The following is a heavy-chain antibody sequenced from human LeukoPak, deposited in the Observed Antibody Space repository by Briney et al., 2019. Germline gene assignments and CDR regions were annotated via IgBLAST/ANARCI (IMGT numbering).Heavy chain of an antibody. CDR2: IRYDGSNK. CDR3: AKGVHSMVRGVITLPFDY. D-gene: IGHD3-10*01. Sequence: GGSLRLSCAASGFTFSSYGMHWVRQAPGKGLEWVAFIRYDGSNKYYADSVKGRFTISRDNSKNTLYLQMNSLRAEDTAVYYCAKGVHSMVRGVITLPFDYWGQGTLVTVSS. CDR1: GFTFSSYG. J-gene: IGHJ4*02. V-gene: IGHV3-30*02.